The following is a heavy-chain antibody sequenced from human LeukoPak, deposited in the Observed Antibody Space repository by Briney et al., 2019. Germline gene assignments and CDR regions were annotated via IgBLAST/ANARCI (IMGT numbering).Heavy chain of an antibody. CDR2: IYYSGST. CDR1: GGSISSYY. V-gene: IGHV4-59*12. CDR3: ARWPFQYYFDY. J-gene: IGHJ4*02. D-gene: IGHD2-21*01. Sequence: SETLSLTRTVSGGSISSYYWSWIRQPPGKGLEWLGYIYYSGSTNYNPSLKSRVTISVDTSKNQFSLKLSSVTAADTAVYYCARWPFQYYFDYWGQGTLVTVSS.